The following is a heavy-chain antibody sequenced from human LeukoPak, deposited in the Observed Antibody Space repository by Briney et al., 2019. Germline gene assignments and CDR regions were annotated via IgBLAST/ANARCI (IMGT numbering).Heavy chain of an antibody. D-gene: IGHD6-13*01. V-gene: IGHV3-30*04. CDR1: GFTFSSYA. CDR2: ISYDGSNK. Sequence: GGSLRLSCAASGFTFSSYAMHWVRQAPGKGLEWVAVISYDGSNKYYADSVKGRFTISRDNSENTLYLQMNSLRAEDTAVYYCAVSAAGIGHAFDIWGQGTMVTVSS. CDR3: AVSAAGIGHAFDI. J-gene: IGHJ3*02.